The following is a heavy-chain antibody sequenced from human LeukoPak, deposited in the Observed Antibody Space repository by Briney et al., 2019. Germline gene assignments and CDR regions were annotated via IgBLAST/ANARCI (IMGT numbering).Heavy chain of an antibody. V-gene: IGHV1-18*01. CDR3: ARDGDDFWSGYLDWFDP. Sequence: GASVKVSRKASGYTFTSYGISWVRQAPGQGLEWMGWISAYNGNTNYAQKLQGRVTMTTDTSTSTAYMELRSLRSDDTAVYYCARDGDDFWSGYLDWFDPWGQGTLVTVSS. CDR1: GYTFTSYG. D-gene: IGHD3-3*01. CDR2: ISAYNGNT. J-gene: IGHJ5*02.